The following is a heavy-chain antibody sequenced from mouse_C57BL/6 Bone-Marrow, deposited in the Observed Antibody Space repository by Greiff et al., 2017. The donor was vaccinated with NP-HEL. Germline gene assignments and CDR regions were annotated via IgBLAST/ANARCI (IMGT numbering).Heavy chain of an antibody. CDR2: IDPSDSYT. CDR1: GYTFTSYW. Sequence: VQLQQPGAELVMPGASVKLSCKASGYTFTSYWMHWVKQRPGQGLEWIGEIDPSDSYTNYNQKFKGKSTLTVDKSSSTAYMQLSSLTSEDSAVYYCARGGSNPYYFDYWGQGTTLTVSS. CDR3: ARGGSNPYYFDY. J-gene: IGHJ2*01. V-gene: IGHV1-69*01. D-gene: IGHD2-5*01.